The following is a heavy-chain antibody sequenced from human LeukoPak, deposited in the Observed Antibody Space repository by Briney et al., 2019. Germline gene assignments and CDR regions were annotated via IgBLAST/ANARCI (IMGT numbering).Heavy chain of an antibody. D-gene: IGHD3-22*01. Sequence: ASVTVPCKASGYPFTNYFIHWVRQAPGQGLEWMGVINLSDDTTTYTQKFQGRVTMTRDTSTNTVYMKLTSLRAEDTAGYYCARDQQALCVLVSPIPYYSDGWGKGTTVTVSS. CDR3: ARDQQALCVLVSPIPYYSDG. V-gene: IGHV1-46*01. J-gene: IGHJ6*03. CDR1: GYPFTNYF. CDR2: INLSDDTT.